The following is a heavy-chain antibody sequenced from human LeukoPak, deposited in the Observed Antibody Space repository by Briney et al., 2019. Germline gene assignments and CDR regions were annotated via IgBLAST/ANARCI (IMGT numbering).Heavy chain of an antibody. CDR1: GYSISSGYY. D-gene: IGHD6-13*01. Sequence: SETLSLTCTVSGYSISSGYYWGWIRPPPGKGLEWLASIYHSGTIYYNPSLKSRVTISVDTSKNQFSLKLTSVTAADTAVYYCARGLGRQQLVSPFDYWGQGTLVTVSS. V-gene: IGHV4-38-2*02. CDR2: IYHSGTI. CDR3: ARGLGRQQLVSPFDY. J-gene: IGHJ4*02.